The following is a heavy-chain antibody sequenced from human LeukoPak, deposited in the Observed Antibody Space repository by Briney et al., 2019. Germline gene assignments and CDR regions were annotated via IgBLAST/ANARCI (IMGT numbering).Heavy chain of an antibody. V-gene: IGHV4-59*12. J-gene: IGHJ4*02. D-gene: IGHD6-13*01. CDR1: GGSISSYY. Sequence: PSETLSLTCTVSGGSISSYYWSWIRQPPGKGLERIGYIYYSGSTNYNPSLKSRVTISVDTSKNQFSLKLSSVAAADTAVYYCARVGFIAAAGFDYWGQGTLVTVSS. CDR2: IYYSGST. CDR3: ARVGFIAAAGFDY.